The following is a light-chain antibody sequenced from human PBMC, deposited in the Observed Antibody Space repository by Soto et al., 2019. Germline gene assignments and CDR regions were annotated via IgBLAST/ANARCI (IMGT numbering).Light chain of an antibody. Sequence: QYPAKLSLSPVEGATLSCRASQSVSNYLAWYQQKPSQAPRLLIYDASNRATGIPARFSGSGPGTEFTLALSSLQSEDFAVSFCQERITWAVTFAQGTRLEIK. CDR2: DAS. CDR1: QSVSNY. J-gene: IGKJ5*01. V-gene: IGKV3-11*01. CDR3: QERITWAVT.